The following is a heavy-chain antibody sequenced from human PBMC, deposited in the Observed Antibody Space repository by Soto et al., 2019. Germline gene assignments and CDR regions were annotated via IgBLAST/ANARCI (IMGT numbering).Heavy chain of an antibody. V-gene: IGHV3-15*07. Sequence: EVQLGESGGGLVKPGDSLRLSCAVSGLKFSDAWMNWVRQAQGKGLEWVGRIKSKGGGETKDYAAPVKGRFDISRDDSRATLYLQMNSLKIEDTAVYYCAWDNSGRFRTDHWGQGTLVTVS. CDR2: IKSKGGGETK. J-gene: IGHJ4*02. D-gene: IGHD4-4*01. CDR3: AWDNSGRFRTDH. CDR1: GLKFSDAW.